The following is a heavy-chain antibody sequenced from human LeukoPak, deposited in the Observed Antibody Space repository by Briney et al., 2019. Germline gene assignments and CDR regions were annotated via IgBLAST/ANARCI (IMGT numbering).Heavy chain of an antibody. J-gene: IGHJ3*02. CDR3: ARDQLNYDFWSGFAFDI. Sequence: SETLSLTCTVSGGSISSYYWSWIRQPAGKGLEWIGRIYTSGSTNYNPSLKSRVTMSVDTSKNQFSLKLNSVTAADTAVYYCARDQLNYDFWSGFAFDIWGQGTMVTVSS. CDR1: GGSISSYY. V-gene: IGHV4-4*07. D-gene: IGHD3-3*01. CDR2: IYTSGST.